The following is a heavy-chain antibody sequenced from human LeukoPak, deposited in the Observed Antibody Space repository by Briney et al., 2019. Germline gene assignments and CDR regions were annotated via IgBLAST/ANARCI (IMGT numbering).Heavy chain of an antibody. CDR2: ISSSSSYI. J-gene: IGHJ4*02. CDR3: AREMYYYDSSGPGLDY. CDR1: GFTFSSYS. Sequence: GGSLRLSCAASGFTFSSYSMNWVRQAPGKGLEWVSSISSSSSYIYYADSVKGRFTISRDNAKNSLYLQMNSLRAEDTAVYYCAREMYYYDSSGPGLDYWGQGTLVTVSS. V-gene: IGHV3-21*01. D-gene: IGHD3-22*01.